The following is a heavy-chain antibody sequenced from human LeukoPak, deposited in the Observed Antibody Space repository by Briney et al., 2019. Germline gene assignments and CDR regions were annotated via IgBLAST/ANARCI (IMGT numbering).Heavy chain of an antibody. V-gene: IGHV3-73*01. J-gene: IGHJ4*02. D-gene: IGHD4-17*01. CDR3: TRQIVGSYGGYGFDY. Sequence: PGGSLRLSCAASGFTFSASAIHWVRQASGKGLEWVGRIRSKANNYATAYAASVKDRFVISRDDSKNTAYLQVSSLKTEDTAVYYCTRQIVGSYGGYGFDYWGQGTLVTVSS. CDR1: GFTFSASA. CDR2: IRSKANNYAT.